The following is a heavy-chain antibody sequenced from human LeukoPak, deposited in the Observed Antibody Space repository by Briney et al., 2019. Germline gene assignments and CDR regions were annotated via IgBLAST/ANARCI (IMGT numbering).Heavy chain of an antibody. J-gene: IGHJ5*02. CDR3: ASRLMVRGVIRRKTPFDP. D-gene: IGHD3-10*01. CDR2: INHSGST. CDR1: GGSFSGYY. Sequence: ASETLSLTCAVYGGSFSGYYWSWIRQPPGKGLEWIGEINHSGSTNYNPSLKSRVTISVDTSKNQFSLKLSSVTAADTAVYYCASRLMVRGVIRRKTPFDPWGQGTLVTVSS. V-gene: IGHV4-34*01.